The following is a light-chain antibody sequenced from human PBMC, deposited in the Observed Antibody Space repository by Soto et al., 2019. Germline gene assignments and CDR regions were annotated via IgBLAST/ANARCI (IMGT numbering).Light chain of an antibody. CDR3: QQYYSYPRT. CDR2: AAS. Sequence: AIRVTQSPSSLSASTGDRVTITCRASQGISGYVAWYQQKPGKAPKLLIYAASTLQSGVPSRFSGSGSGTDFTLTISCLQSEDFATYYCQQYYSYPRTFGQGTKVDIK. CDR1: QGISGY. V-gene: IGKV1-8*01. J-gene: IGKJ1*01.